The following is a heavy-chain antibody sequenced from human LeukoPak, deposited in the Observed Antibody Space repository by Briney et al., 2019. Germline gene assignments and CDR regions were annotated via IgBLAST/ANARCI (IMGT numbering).Heavy chain of an antibody. Sequence: GGSLRLSCAASGFTFSKYWMLWARQAPGKGLESVSRINTDGTVTTYADSVKGRFTVSRDNADNTIFLQMNSVRDEDTAVYYCATKQWLAPPPDSWGQGTPVTVSS. V-gene: IGHV3-74*01. J-gene: IGHJ4*02. CDR2: INTDGTVT. CDR1: GFTFSKYW. CDR3: ATKQWLAPPPDS. D-gene: IGHD6-19*01.